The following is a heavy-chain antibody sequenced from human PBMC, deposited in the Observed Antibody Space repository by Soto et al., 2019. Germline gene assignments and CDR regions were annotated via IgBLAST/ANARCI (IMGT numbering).Heavy chain of an antibody. V-gene: IGHV3-21*01. Sequence: SGGSLRLSCAASGFTFSSYSMNWVRQAPGKGLEWVSSISSSSSYMYYADSVKGRFTISRDNAKNSLYLQMNSLRAEDTAVYYCARAVGIMAAASINVWGKGTTVTVSS. CDR2: ISSSSSYM. J-gene: IGHJ6*04. CDR1: GFTFSSYS. D-gene: IGHD6-13*01. CDR3: ARAVGIMAAASINV.